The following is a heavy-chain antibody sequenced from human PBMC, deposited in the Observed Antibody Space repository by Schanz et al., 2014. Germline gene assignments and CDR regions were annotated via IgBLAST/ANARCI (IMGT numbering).Heavy chain of an antibody. J-gene: IGHJ3*01. D-gene: IGHD5-12*01. CDR2: VYMSAAST. Sequence: QVQLVESGGGLVKPGGSLRLSCAASGFIFNDYYMNWIRQAPGKGLEWVSTVYMSAASTRYADSVKGRFIISRDSSKNTLFLQMNSLRPEDTAVYFCARDEGRDGYNLAFDVWGQGTLVTVSS. CDR3: ARDEGRDGYNLAFDV. V-gene: IGHV3-11*01. CDR1: GFIFNDYY.